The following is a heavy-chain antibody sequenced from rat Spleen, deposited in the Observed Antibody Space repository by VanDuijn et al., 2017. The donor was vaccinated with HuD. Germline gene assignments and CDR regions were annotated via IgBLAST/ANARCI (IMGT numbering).Heavy chain of an antibody. CDR1: GFTFSDYY. CDR3: ARDRDSSQTPPFDY. CDR2: ISFDGGRN. Sequence: EVHLVESGGGLVQPGRSLKLSCAASGFTFSDYYMAWVRQASTKGLEWVATISFDGGRNFYRDSVKGRFTISRDNAKSTLSLQMDSLRSEDTATYYCARDRDSSQTPPFDYWGQGVMVTVSS. D-gene: IGHD1-2*01. J-gene: IGHJ2*01. V-gene: IGHV5-29*01.